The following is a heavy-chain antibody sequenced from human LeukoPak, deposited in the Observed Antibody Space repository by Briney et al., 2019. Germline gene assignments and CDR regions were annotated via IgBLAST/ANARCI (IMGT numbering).Heavy chain of an antibody. J-gene: IGHJ6*02. CDR1: GGSISSGDSY. CDR2: IYYRGST. D-gene: IGHD3-9*01. Sequence: SGTLSLACTVSGGSISSGDSYWSWIRQPPGKGLECIGNIYYRGSTYYNPSLKSRATISVDVSKNHFSLKLSSVTAADTAVYYCARGDILTGYLSDYYYGMDVWGQGTTVTVSS. CDR3: ARGDILTGYLSDYYYGMDV. V-gene: IGHV4-30-4*01.